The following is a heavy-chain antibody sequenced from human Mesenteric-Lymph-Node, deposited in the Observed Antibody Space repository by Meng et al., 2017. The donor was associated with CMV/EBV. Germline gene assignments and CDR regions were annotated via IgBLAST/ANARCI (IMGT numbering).Heavy chain of an antibody. Sequence: GSLRLSCTVSGGSISSYYWSWIRQPPGKGLEWIGYIYYSGSTNYNPSLKSRVTISVDTSKNQFSLKLSSVTAADTAVYYCARALYCSSTSCFHHNYGMDVWGQGTTVTVSS. CDR3: ARALYCSSTSCFHHNYGMDV. D-gene: IGHD2-2*01. CDR2: IYYSGST. CDR1: GGSISSYY. V-gene: IGHV4-59*01. J-gene: IGHJ6*02.